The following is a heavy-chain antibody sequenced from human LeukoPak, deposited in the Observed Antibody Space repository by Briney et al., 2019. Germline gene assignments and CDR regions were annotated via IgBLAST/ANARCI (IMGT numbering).Heavy chain of an antibody. V-gene: IGHV5-51*01. Sequence: GESLKSSSRGSGYSFTTYWIAWVRQIPGKGLEWMGIIYPGDSDTRYSPSFQGQVTMSADKSINTAYLQWRSLKASDTAMYYCARRQGCSSTSCPPDYWGQGTLVTVSS. CDR1: GYSFTTYW. J-gene: IGHJ4*02. CDR2: IYPGDSDT. D-gene: IGHD2-2*01. CDR3: ARRQGCSSTSCPPDY.